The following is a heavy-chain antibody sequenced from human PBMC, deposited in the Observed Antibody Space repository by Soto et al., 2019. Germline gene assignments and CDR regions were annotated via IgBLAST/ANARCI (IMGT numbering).Heavy chain of an antibody. CDR1: GFTFISYA. J-gene: IGHJ6*02. Sequence: GGSLRLSCAASGFTFISYAMSWVRQAPGKGLEWVSGISVSGGITYYADSVKGRFTISTDSSKNTLYLQMSSLRAEDTAVYYCARQRGVKYYGMDVWGQGTTVTV. CDR3: ARQRGVKYYGMDV. V-gene: IGHV3-23*01. D-gene: IGHD3-10*01. CDR2: ISVSGGIT.